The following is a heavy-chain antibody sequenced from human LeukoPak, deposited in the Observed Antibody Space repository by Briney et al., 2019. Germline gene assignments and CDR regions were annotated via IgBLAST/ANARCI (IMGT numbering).Heavy chain of an antibody. CDR2: IYPHSGGT. Sequence: GASVKVSCKASGYTFTGYYMHWVRQAPGQGLEWMGRIYPHSGGTIYAQKFQGRVTMTRDASISTAYMELSSLRSDDTAVYYCARDHASDGDNWFDPWGQGTLVTVSS. CDR1: GYTFTGYY. V-gene: IGHV1-2*06. J-gene: IGHJ5*02. CDR3: ARDHASDGDNWFDP. D-gene: IGHD3-3*01.